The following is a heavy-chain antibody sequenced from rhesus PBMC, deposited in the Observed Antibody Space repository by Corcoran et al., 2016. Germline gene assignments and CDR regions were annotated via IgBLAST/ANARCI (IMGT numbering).Heavy chain of an antibody. CDR3: AKGTENSNRNHPRNGYYFDY. CDR2: ISIGGGT. J-gene: IGHJ4*01. D-gene: IGHD4-23*01. CDR1: EFTFSSYA. Sequence: VEQLVESGGGLVQPGASLRLSCAASEFTFSSYAMHWVRQAPGKGLEWVSAISIGGGTYYPDSVKGRFTISRDNSKNTLSLQMNSLRAEDTAVYYCAKGTENSNRNHPRNGYYFDYWGQGVLVTVSS. V-gene: IGHV3-132*01.